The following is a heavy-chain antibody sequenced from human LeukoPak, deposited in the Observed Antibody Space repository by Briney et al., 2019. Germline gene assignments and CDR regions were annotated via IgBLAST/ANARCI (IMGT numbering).Heavy chain of an antibody. V-gene: IGHV3-74*01. CDR1: GFISRGNG. D-gene: IGHD5-24*01. J-gene: IGHJ4*02. CDR2: VIRDGSFT. Sequence: GGPLRPPFPPPGFISRGNGSPGSAQPPEKGLKGVSRVIRDGSFTNYADSVKGRFTISRDNAKNTLYLQMSSLRAEDTAVYFCVRDGDDFNFDYWGQGSLVTVSS. CDR3: VRDGDDFNFDY.